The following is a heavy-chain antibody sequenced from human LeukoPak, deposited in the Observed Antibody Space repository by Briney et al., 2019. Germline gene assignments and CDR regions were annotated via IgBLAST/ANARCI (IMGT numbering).Heavy chain of an antibody. CDR2: MNPNSGNT. CDR3: ARGRQGHGFDY. Sequence: ASVKVSCKASGYTFTRYDINWVRQATGQGLKWMGWMNPNSGNTGYAQKFQGRVTMTRNTSISTAYMELSSLRSEDTAVYYFARGRQGHGFDYWGQGTLVTVSS. J-gene: IGHJ4*02. V-gene: IGHV1-8*01. CDR1: GYTFTRYD.